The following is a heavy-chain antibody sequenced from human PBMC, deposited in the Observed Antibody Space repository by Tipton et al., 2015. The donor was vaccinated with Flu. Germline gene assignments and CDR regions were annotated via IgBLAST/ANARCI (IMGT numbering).Heavy chain of an antibody. CDR1: GGSISSSSYY. CDR3: ARGPWFGELLPLDY. J-gene: IGHJ4*02. Sequence: TLSLTCTVSGGSISSSSYYWGWIRQPPGKGLEWIGSIYYSGSTYYNPSLKNRVTISVDTSKNQFSLKLRSVTAADTAVYYCARGPWFGELLPLDYWGQGTLVTVSS. CDR2: IYYSGST. V-gene: IGHV4-39*07. D-gene: IGHD3-10*01.